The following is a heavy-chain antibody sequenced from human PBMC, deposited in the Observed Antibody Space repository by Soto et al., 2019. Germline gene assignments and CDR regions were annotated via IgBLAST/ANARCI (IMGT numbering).Heavy chain of an antibody. J-gene: IGHJ6*01. CDR1: GYTFTSYG. CDR3: ERSQDWKLYYSYGMDV. D-gene: IGHD1-1*01. CDR2: ISAYNGNT. Sequence: QVQLVQSGAEVKKPGASVKVSCKASGYTFTSYGISWVRQAPGQGLEWMGWISAYNGNTNYAQKVQGRDTMTTDTATSTVYMELRSLRSEDTAVYYCERSQDWKLYYSYGMDVWGQETTVTVSS. V-gene: IGHV1-18*01.